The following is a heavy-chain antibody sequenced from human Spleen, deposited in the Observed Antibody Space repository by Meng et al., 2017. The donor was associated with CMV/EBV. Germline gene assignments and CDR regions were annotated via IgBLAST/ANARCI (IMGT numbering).Heavy chain of an antibody. D-gene: IGHD1-14*01. J-gene: IGHJ4*02. CDR3: ASTDSNHYYFDY. CDR1: GGSFSGYY. Sequence: GSLRLSCAVYGGSFSGYYWSWIRQPPGKGLEWIGEINHSGSTNYNPSLKSRVTISVDTSKNQFSLKLSSVTAADTAVYYCASTDSNHYYFDYWGQGTLVTVSS. CDR2: INHSGST. V-gene: IGHV4-34*01.